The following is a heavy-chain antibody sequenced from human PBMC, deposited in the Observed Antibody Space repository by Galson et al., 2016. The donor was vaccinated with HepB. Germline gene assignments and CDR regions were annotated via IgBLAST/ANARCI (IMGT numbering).Heavy chain of an antibody. D-gene: IGHD1-7*01. Sequence: PALVKPTQTLTLTCSFSGFSLNTSGMCVSWIRQPPGKALEWLALIDWDDDMYYTPSLKTRLTISKDTSKNQVVLTMTNMDPVDTATYYCARTPPQLELRYAFDIWGQGTMVIVSS. V-gene: IGHV2-70*01. CDR1: GFSLNTSGMC. J-gene: IGHJ3*02. CDR3: ARTPPQLELRYAFDI. CDR2: IDWDDDM.